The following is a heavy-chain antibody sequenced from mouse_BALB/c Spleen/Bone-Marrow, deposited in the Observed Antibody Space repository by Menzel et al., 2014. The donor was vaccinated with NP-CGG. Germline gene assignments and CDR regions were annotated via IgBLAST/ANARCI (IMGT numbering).Heavy chain of an antibody. J-gene: IGHJ2*01. Sequence: EVKVVESGAEPVKPGASVKLSCTASGFNIKDTYMHWVKQRPEQGLEWIGRIDPANGNTKYDPKFQGKATITADTSSNTAYLQLSSLTSEDTAVYYCASCYYGHYFDYWGQGTTLTVSS. CDR3: ASCYYGHYFDY. CDR2: IDPANGNT. V-gene: IGHV14-3*02. CDR1: GFNIKDTY. D-gene: IGHD1-2*01.